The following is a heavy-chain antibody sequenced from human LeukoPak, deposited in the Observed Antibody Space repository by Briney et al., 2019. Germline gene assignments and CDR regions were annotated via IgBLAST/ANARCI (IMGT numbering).Heavy chain of an antibody. V-gene: IGHV3-30*18. CDR3: AKDRRQWLVLGWFDP. CDR1: GFTFSSYA. J-gene: IGHJ5*02. Sequence: GGSLRLSCAASGFTFSSYAMHWLRQAPGKGLEWVTVISSDGTDKYYADSVKGRFTISRDNSKNTLYLHMNSLRTEDTAVYYCAKDRRQWLVLGWFDPWGQGTLVTVSS. CDR2: ISSDGTDK. D-gene: IGHD6-19*01.